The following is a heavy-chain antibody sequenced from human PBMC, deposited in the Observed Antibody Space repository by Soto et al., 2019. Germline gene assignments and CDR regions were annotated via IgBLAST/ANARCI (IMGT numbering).Heavy chain of an antibody. CDR2: TRSNGEYT. CDR3: AKDLKGVEVSAARVYGMDV. D-gene: IGHD2-2*01. J-gene: IGHJ6*02. CDR1: GFTFGSYA. Sequence: GGSLRLSCAGSGFTFGSYAMTWVRQAPGKGLEWVSTTRSNGEYTYYSNSVKGRFTVSRDNSKNTLYMEMSSLRAEDTAVYYCAKDLKGVEVSAARVYGMDVWGQGTTVTVSS. V-gene: IGHV3-23*01.